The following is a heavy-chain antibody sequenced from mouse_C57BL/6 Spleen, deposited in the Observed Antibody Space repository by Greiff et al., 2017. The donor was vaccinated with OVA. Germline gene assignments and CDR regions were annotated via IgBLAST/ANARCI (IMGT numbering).Heavy chain of an antibody. CDR1: GFNIKDDY. V-gene: IGHV14-4*01. CDR3: TTLITTVVEDYLDY. Sequence: EVQLQESGAELVRPGASVKLSCTASGFNIKDDYMHWVKQRPEQGLEWIGWIDPGNGDTEYASKFQGKATITADTASNTAYLQLSILTSEDTAVYYCTTLITTVVEDYLDYWGQGTTLTVSS. D-gene: IGHD1-1*01. J-gene: IGHJ2*01. CDR2: IDPGNGDT.